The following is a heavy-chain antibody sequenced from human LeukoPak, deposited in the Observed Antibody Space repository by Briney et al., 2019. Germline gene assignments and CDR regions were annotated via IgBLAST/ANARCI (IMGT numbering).Heavy chain of an antibody. CDR2: ITISSNFI. CDR1: GFSLSSYS. D-gene: IGHD3-9*01. CDR3: ARDGHGDGFLTGYSYFGMDV. V-gene: IGHV3-21*01. Sequence: GGSPRLSCAASGFSLSSYSMNWVRQAPGKGLEWGSSITISSNFIYYADSVKGRFTISRDNAKSSLFLQMNSLRAEGTAVYFCARDGHGDGFLTGYSYFGMDVWGQGTTVTVSS. J-gene: IGHJ6*02.